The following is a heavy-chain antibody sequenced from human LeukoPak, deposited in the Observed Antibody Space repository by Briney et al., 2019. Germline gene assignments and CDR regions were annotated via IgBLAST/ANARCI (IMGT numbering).Heavy chain of an antibody. J-gene: IGHJ5*02. D-gene: IGHD2-15*01. V-gene: IGHV1-69*04. CDR3: ASHRGYCSGGSCYAGNWFDP. CDR1: GGTFSSYA. CDR2: IIPILGIA. Sequence: ASVKVSCKASGGTFSSYAISWVRQAPGQGLEWMGRIIPILGIAHYAQKFQGRVTITADKSTSTAYMELSSLRSEDTAVYYCASHRGYCSGGSCYAGNWFDPWGQGTLVTVPS.